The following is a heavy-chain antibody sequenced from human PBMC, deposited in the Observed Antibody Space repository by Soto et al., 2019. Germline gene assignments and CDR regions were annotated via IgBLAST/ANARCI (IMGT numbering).Heavy chain of an antibody. CDR3: ARTAVATPWYFVL. CDR2: IYYVGST. J-gene: IGHJ2*01. CDR1: NGSISSRYY. V-gene: IGHV4-39*01. D-gene: IGHD6-19*01. Sequence: LQLQESGPGLVKPSETLSLTCTVSNGSISSRYYWGWLRQTPGKGLEWIASIYYVGSTYYSPSLESRVTISVDTSNNQFSLRLNSVTAADTAVYYCARTAVATPWYFVLWGRGTLVT.